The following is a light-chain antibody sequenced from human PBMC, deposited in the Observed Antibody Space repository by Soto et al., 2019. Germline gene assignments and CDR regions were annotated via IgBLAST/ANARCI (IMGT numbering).Light chain of an antibody. V-gene: IGLV1-44*01. Sequence: QSVLTQPPSAYGTPGQRVTISCSGSSSNIGSNTVNWYQQLPGTAPKLLIYSNNQRPSGVPDRYSGSKSGTSASLAISGLQSEDEADYYCAAWDDSLNAPVFGGGTQLTLL. CDR3: AAWDDSLNAPV. J-gene: IGLJ2*01. CDR1: SSNIGSNT. CDR2: SNN.